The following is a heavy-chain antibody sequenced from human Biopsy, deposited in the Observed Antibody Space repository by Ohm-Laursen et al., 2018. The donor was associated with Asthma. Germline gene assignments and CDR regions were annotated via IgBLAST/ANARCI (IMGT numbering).Heavy chain of an antibody. CDR1: GGSMSSSSYY. V-gene: IGHV4-39*01. D-gene: IGHD7-27*01. Sequence: TLSLTCTVSGGSMSSSSYYWGWIRQPPGKGLGWMGSISYTGSAYHNPSLKSRVTISVDTSKNHFSLKLSSVTAADTAVYYCARHWDWGSFFDYWGQGTPVTVPS. CDR2: ISYTGSA. J-gene: IGHJ4*02. CDR3: ARHWDWGSFFDY.